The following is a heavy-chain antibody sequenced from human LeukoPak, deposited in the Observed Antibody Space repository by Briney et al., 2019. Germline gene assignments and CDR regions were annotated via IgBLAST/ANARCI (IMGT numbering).Heavy chain of an antibody. D-gene: IGHD2-15*01. CDR3: ARVYCSGGSCPNWFDP. Sequence: SVKVSCKASEGTFSSYANSWVRQAPGQGLEWMGRIIPILGIANYAQKFQGRVTITADKSTSTAYMELSSLRSEDTAVYYCARVYCSGGSCPNWFDPWGQGTLVTVSS. CDR2: IIPILGIA. CDR1: EGTFSSYA. V-gene: IGHV1-69*04. J-gene: IGHJ5*02.